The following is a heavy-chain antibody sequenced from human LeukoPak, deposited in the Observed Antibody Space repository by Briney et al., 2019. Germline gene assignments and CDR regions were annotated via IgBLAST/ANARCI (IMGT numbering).Heavy chain of an antibody. Sequence: GGSLRLSCAASGFTFSDYWMSWVRQAPGKGLEWVANIKQDGSEKYYVDSVKGRFTISRDNAKNSLYLQMNSLRAEDTAVYYCARRIATGGQTAYNWFDPWGQGTLVTVSS. CDR2: IKQDGSEK. CDR1: GFTFSDYW. D-gene: IGHD6-13*01. J-gene: IGHJ5*02. CDR3: ARRIATGGQTAYNWFDP. V-gene: IGHV3-7*01.